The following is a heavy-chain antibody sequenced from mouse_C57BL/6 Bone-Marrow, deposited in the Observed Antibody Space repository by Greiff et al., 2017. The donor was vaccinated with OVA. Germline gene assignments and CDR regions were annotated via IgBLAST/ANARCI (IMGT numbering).Heavy chain of an antibody. CDR3: ARGLLHWDGSPYWYCDV. J-gene: IGHJ1*03. CDR1: GYTFTSYW. D-gene: IGHD4-1*01. V-gene: IGHV1-52*01. CDR2: IDPSDSET. Sequence: QVQLQQPGAELVRPGSSVKLSCKASGYTFTSYWMHWVKQRPIQGLEWIGNIDPSDSETHYNQKFKDKATLTVDKSSSTAYMQLSSLTSDDSAVYYCARGLLHWDGSPYWYCDVWGTGTTVTVSS.